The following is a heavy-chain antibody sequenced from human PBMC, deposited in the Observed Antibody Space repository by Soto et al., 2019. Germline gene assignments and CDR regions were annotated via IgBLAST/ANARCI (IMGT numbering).Heavy chain of an antibody. D-gene: IGHD6-13*01. CDR1: GLTFSSYW. CDR3: AKDIVPKYSSSWFNWFDP. CDR2: INSDGSST. J-gene: IGHJ5*02. V-gene: IGHV3-74*01. Sequence: PGGSRSLSCAASGLTFSSYWRNWSRQAQGKGLLWVSRINSDGSSTSYADSVKGRFTISRDNAKNSLYLQMNSLRAEDTALYYCAKDIVPKYSSSWFNWFDPWGQGTLVTVSS.